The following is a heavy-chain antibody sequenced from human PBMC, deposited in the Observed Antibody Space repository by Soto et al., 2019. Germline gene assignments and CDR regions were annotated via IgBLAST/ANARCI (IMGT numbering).Heavy chain of an antibody. V-gene: IGHV3-48*03. CDR1: GFTFSSYE. D-gene: IGHD1-26*01. CDR3: ARSGGLPHLYYYYGMDV. Sequence: PGGSLRLSCAASGFTFSSYEMNWVRQAPGKGLEWVSYISSSGSTIYYADSVKGRFTISRDNAKNSLYLQMNSLRAEDTAVYYCARSGGLPHLYYYYGMDVWGQGTTVTVSS. CDR2: ISSSGSTI. J-gene: IGHJ6*02.